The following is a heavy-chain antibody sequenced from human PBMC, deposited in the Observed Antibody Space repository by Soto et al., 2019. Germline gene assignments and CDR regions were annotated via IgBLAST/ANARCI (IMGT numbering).Heavy chain of an antibody. CDR2: INPSGGST. CDR3: SRVSSWSCFDY. J-gene: IGHJ4*02. D-gene: IGHD6-13*01. Sequence: QVQLVQSGAEVKKPGASVKVSCKASGYTFTSYYMHWVRQAPGQGLEWMGIINPSGGSTSYAQKFQGRVNMTRDTSTSTVYMELSSLRSEDTAVYYCSRVSSWSCFDYWGQGTLVTVSS. CDR1: GYTFTSYY. V-gene: IGHV1-46*01.